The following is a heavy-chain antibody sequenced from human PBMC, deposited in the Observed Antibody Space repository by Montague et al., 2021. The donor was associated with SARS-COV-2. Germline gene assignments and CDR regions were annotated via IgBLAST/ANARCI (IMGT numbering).Heavy chain of an antibody. CDR1: GGSIGSFS. Sequence: SETLSLTCTVSGGSIGSFSWCWIRRPPRKGLEWIGCIIHNGRTYYNPPPNSRVPMSVDTSKNQVSTRLSSLTAADTAVSYWARGGYYDNTGYYSDYYYNMDVWGQGTTVTVSS. J-gene: IGHJ6*02. CDR3: ARGGYYDNTGYYSDYYYNMDV. D-gene: IGHD3-22*01. CDR2: IIHNGRT. V-gene: IGHV4-59*01.